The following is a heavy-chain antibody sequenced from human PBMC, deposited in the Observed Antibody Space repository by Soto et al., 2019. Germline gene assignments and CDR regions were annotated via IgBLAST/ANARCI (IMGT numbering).Heavy chain of an antibody. D-gene: IGHD6-13*01. J-gene: IGHJ4*02. Sequence: PSETLSLTCPLSSGSISSVGYYWSWILQHPWKGLEWIGTNYYRRSTCYNPILRDRVTITVDTSKSRFSLKLSSVNAADTAVYYCARGAEYSSSWYGSLDYWGQGTMVTVSS. CDR2: NYYRRST. CDR1: SGSISSVGYY. CDR3: ARGAEYSSSWYGSLDY. V-gene: IGHV4-31*03.